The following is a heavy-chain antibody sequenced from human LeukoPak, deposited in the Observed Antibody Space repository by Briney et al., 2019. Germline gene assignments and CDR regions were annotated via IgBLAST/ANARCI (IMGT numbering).Heavy chain of an antibody. D-gene: IGHD6-13*01. CDR2: IYYSGST. J-gene: IGHJ4*02. CDR1: GGSIGTYF. Sequence: SETLSLTCTVSGGSIGTYFWSWIRQPPGKGLEWLGHIYYSGSTTYNPSLKSRVTMSLDTSKNRFSLNVTSVTAADTAVYYCARARQLVLFDYWGQGTLVTVSS. CDR3: ARARQLVLFDY. V-gene: IGHV4-59*01.